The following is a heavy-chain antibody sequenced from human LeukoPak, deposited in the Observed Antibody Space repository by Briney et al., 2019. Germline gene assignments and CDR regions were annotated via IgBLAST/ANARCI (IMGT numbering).Heavy chain of an antibody. CDR2: INAGNGNT. D-gene: IGHD3-10*01. CDR3: ARDRRSYYYYGSGSYDY. Sequence: GASVKVSCKASGYTFTSYAMHWVRQAPGQRLEWMGWINAGNGNTKYSQKFQGRVTITRDTSASTAYMELSSLRSEDTAVCYCARDRRSYYYYGSGSYDYWGQGTLVTVSS. V-gene: IGHV1-3*01. CDR1: GYTFTSYA. J-gene: IGHJ4*02.